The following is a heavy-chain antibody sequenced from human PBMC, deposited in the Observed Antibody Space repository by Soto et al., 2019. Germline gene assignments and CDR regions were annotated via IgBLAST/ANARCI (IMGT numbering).Heavy chain of an antibody. J-gene: IGHJ6*02. CDR1: GGSISSSNW. V-gene: IGHV4-4*02. Sequence: QVQLQESGPGLVKPSGTLSLTCAVSGGSISSSNWWSWVRQPPGKGLEWIGEIYHSGSTNYNPSLKGRVTISVDKSKNQFSLKLSSVTAADTAVYYCARDLADPSSSGSQLYYYYGMDVWGQGTTVTVSS. CDR3: ARDLADPSSSGSQLYYYYGMDV. D-gene: IGHD6-19*01. CDR2: IYHSGST.